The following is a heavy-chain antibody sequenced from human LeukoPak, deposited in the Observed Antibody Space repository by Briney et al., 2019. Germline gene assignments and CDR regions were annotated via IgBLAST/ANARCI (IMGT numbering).Heavy chain of an antibody. CDR3: ARTVATMYDY. Sequence: ASVKVSCNASGYTFTSYYMHWVRQAPGQGLEWMGISNPSGGSTSYAQKFPGRVTMTRDMSTSTVYMELSSLRSEDTAVYYCARTVATMYDYWGQGTLVTVSS. CDR2: SNPSGGST. D-gene: IGHD5-12*01. V-gene: IGHV1-46*01. J-gene: IGHJ4*02. CDR1: GYTFTSYY.